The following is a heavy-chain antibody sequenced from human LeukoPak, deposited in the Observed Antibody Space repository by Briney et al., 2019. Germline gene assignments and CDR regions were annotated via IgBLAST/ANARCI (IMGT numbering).Heavy chain of an antibody. CDR2: INPKIGGR. Sequence: VSVKVSCKASGYTFTDYYMHWVRQAPGQGLEWMGWINPKIGGRNYAQKFQGRVTMTRDTSINTAYMELSSLRSDGTAVYYCARARSSGYQGYGTDVWGQGTTVTVS. J-gene: IGHJ6*02. V-gene: IGHV1-2*02. CDR3: ARARSSGYQGYGTDV. CDR1: GYTFTDYY. D-gene: IGHD3-22*01.